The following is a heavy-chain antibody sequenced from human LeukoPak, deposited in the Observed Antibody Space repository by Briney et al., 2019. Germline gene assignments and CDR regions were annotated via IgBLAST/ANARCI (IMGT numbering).Heavy chain of an antibody. CDR3: ARVGITMIGHDSFGI. J-gene: IGHJ3*02. Sequence: ASVKVSCKASGYTFTSYYLHWVRQAPGQGLEWMGIINPSGGSTTYARKFQGRVTMTRDTSTSTVYMELSSLKSEDTAVYYCARVGITMIGHDSFGIWGPGTMVSVS. CDR1: GYTFTSYY. V-gene: IGHV1-46*01. CDR2: INPSGGST. D-gene: IGHD3-22*01.